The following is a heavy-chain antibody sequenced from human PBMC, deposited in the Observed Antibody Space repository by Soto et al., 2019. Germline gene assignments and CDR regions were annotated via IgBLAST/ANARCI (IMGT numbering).Heavy chain of an antibody. V-gene: IGHV4-31*03. CDR2: IYYSGST. CDR3: ARYLLSGSYPSAFDI. J-gene: IGHJ3*02. Sequence: QVQLQESGPGLVKPSQTLSLTCSVSGDSIRSGGYYWSWIRQHPGRGLEWIGYIYYSGSTYHNPSLKSRVSISVDTSKNQFSLKLTSVTAADTAVYYCARYLLSGSYPSAFDIWGQGTMVTVSS. CDR1: GDSIRSGGYY. D-gene: IGHD1-26*01.